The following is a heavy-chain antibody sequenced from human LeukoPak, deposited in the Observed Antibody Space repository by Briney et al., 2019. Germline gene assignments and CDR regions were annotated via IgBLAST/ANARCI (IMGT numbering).Heavy chain of an antibody. J-gene: IGHJ4*02. V-gene: IGHV3-49*03. D-gene: IGHD2-2*01. CDR2: IRSKAYGGTT. Sequence: PGRSLRLSCTASGFTFGDYAMSWFRQAPGKGLEWVGFIRSKAYGGTTEYAASVKGRSTISRDDSKSIAYLQMNSLKTEDTAVYYCTRVRVAPEDIVVVPAALDYWGQGTLVTVSS. CDR1: GFTFGDYA. CDR3: TRVRVAPEDIVVVPAALDY.